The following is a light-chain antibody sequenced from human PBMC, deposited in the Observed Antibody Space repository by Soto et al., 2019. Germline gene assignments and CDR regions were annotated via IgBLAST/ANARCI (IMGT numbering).Light chain of an antibody. V-gene: IGLV2-23*01. CDR2: EGH. Sequence: QSSLGHPGSVSWSPGQSITISCTGTSGFVGSFSLVSWYQQHPGKAPKVMISEGHRRPSGVPDRFSGSTSVSSASLTISGLQADEEADYYCCLYIGANNYVFGTGTKVTVL. J-gene: IGLJ1*01. CDR3: CLYIGANNYV. CDR1: SGFVGSFSL.